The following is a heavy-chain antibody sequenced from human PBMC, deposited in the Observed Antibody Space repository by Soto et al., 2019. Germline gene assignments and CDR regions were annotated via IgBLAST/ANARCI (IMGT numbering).Heavy chain of an antibody. Sequence: GGSLRLSCAASGFTFSSYAMSWVRQAPGKGLEWVSAISGSGGGTYYADSVKGRFTISRDNSKNTLYLQMNSLRAEDTAVYYCAKNYDFWSGYRYPAFDYWGQGTLVTVSS. V-gene: IGHV3-23*01. CDR1: GFTFSSYA. CDR3: AKNYDFWSGYRYPAFDY. CDR2: ISGSGGGT. J-gene: IGHJ4*02. D-gene: IGHD3-3*01.